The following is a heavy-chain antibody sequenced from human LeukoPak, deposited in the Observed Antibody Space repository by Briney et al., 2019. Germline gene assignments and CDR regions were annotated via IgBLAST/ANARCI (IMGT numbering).Heavy chain of an antibody. CDR2: IKSDGTNT. CDR3: ARSPRVYDSSGHLHDAFDM. J-gene: IGHJ3*02. CDR1: GITFSSYW. D-gene: IGHD3-22*01. V-gene: IGHV3-74*03. Sequence: PGGSLRLSCAASGITFSSYWMHWVRQVPGKGLVWLSYIKSDGTNTAYADSVKGRFTVSRDNAKNTLYLEMNSLRGDDTAVYYCARSPRVYDSSGHLHDAFDMWGQGTMVTVSS.